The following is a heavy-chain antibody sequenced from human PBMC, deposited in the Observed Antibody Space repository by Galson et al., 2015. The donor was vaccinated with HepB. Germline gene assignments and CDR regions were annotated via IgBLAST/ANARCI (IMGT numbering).Heavy chain of an antibody. D-gene: IGHD1-26*01. Sequence: TLSLTCTVSGGSISSYYWSWIRQPPGKGLEWIGYIYENGNTKYNPSLKSRVTLSLDMSKNQFSLKLSSVPAADTAVYYCARSYNYYFYGMDVGGQGTTVTVSS. CDR2: IYENGNT. CDR1: GGSISSYY. J-gene: IGHJ6*02. CDR3: ARSYNYYFYGMDV. V-gene: IGHV4-59*01.